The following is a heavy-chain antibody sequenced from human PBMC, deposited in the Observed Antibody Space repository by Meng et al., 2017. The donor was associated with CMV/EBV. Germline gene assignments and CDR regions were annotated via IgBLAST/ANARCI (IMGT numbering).Heavy chain of an antibody. CDR2: IYSTGGT. Sequence: HLHESRPVGLKPSETLSLTCRGSGGCFMCFFWTWIRQPAGKGLEWIGRIYSTGGTNYNPSFESRVTISLDGSNNQFSLKLNSVTAADTAIYYCARERGDDSGYNFDSWGQGTLVTVSS. CDR3: ARERGDDSGYNFDS. J-gene: IGHJ4*02. D-gene: IGHD3-22*01. CDR1: GGCFMCFF. V-gene: IGHV4-4*07.